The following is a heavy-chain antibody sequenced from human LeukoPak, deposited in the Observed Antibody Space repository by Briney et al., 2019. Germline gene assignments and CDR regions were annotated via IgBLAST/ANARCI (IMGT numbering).Heavy chain of an antibody. Sequence: ASVKVSCKASGGTFSSYAINWVRQAPGQGLEWMGGIIPIFGTASYAQKFQGRVTITADESTSTAYMELSSLRSEDTAVYYCARDLGDSFDYWGQGTLVTVSS. J-gene: IGHJ4*02. CDR3: ARDLGDSFDY. CDR2: IIPIFGTA. CDR1: GGTFSSYA. V-gene: IGHV1-69*13. D-gene: IGHD3-10*01.